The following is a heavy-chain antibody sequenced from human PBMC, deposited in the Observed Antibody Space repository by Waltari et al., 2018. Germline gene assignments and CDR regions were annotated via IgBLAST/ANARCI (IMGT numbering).Heavy chain of an antibody. D-gene: IGHD6-13*01. V-gene: IGHV4-61*02. Sequence: QVKLQESGPGLVKPSQTLSLTCTVTGCSVNSGSYYWNWIRQPPGKGLEWIGRIYTSGNAHHNPSFRSRVSMSLDTSKNQFSLELASVDAADTAVYYCAREFGSLAAAFDYWGQGTLVTVSS. CDR3: AREFGSLAAAFDY. CDR2: IYTSGNA. CDR1: GCSVNSGSYY. J-gene: IGHJ4*02.